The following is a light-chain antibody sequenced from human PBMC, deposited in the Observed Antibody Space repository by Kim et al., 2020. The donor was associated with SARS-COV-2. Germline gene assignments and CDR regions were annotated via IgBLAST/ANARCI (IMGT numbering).Light chain of an antibody. CDR3: QQYRQWPPVT. V-gene: IGKV3-15*01. CDR2: GAS. J-gene: IGKJ1*01. Sequence: EIVMTQFPATLSVSPGERATLSCRASQSVDTHVAWYQQKRGQPPRLLIFGASTRVSGVPDRFSGSGSGTEFTLTITSLQSEDVAVYSCQQYRQWPPVTFGQGTTVEI. CDR1: QSVDTH.